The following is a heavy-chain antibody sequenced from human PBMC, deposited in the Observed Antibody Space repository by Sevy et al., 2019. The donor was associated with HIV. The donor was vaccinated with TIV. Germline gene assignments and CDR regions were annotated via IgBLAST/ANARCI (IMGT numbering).Heavy chain of an antibody. V-gene: IGHV3-53*01. Sequence: GGSLRLSCAASGFTVSSKYMSWVRQAPGKGLEWVSVIYSGEYTYYADYVKGRFTISRDISKNTLNLEMNNLRAEDTAIYYCATTSTPLYYYALDVWGQGTTVTVSS. CDR1: GFTVSSKY. J-gene: IGHJ6*02. CDR2: IYSGEYT. D-gene: IGHD1-26*01. CDR3: ATTSTPLYYYALDV.